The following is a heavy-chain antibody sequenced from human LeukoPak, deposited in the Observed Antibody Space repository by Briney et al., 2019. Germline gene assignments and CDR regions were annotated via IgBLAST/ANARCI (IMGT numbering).Heavy chain of an antibody. D-gene: IGHD1-26*01. CDR2: ISSSSSYI. V-gene: IGHV3-21*04. CDR1: GFTFSSYS. J-gene: IGHJ4*02. CDR3: AKAGFSGSYFDY. Sequence: PGGSLRLSCAASGFTFSSYSMNWVRQAPGKGLEWVSSISSSSSYIYYADSVKGRFTISRDNAKNSLYLQMNSLRAEDTAVYYCAKAGFSGSYFDYWGQGTLVTVSS.